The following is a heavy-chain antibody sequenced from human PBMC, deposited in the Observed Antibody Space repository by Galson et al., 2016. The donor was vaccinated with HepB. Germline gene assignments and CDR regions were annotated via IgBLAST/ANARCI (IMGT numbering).Heavy chain of an antibody. Sequence: TLSLTCTVSGGSISSGGYYWSWIRQHPGKGLEWIGYIYYSGSTYYNPSLKSRVTISEDTSKNQFSLKLSSVTAADTAVYYCARDFGSPGYYGMDVWGQGTTVTVSS. D-gene: IGHD3-3*01. V-gene: IGHV4-31*03. CDR2: IYYSGST. J-gene: IGHJ6*02. CDR3: ARDFGSPGYYGMDV. CDR1: GGSISSGGYY.